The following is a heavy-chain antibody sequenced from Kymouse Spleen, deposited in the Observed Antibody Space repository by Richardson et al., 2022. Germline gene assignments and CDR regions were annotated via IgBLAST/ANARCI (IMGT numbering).Heavy chain of an antibody. CDR1: GGSFSGYY. J-gene: IGHJ5*02. Sequence: QVQLQQWGAGLLKPSETLSLTCAVYGGSFSGYYWSWIRQPPGKGLEWIGEINHSGSTNYNPSLKSRVTISVDTSKNQFSLKLSSVTAADTAVYYCARGGYSNYVDWFDPWGQGTLVTVSS. CDR2: INHSGST. CDR3: ARGGYSNYVDWFDP. V-gene: IGHV4-34*01. D-gene: IGHD4-11,IGHD4-11*01.